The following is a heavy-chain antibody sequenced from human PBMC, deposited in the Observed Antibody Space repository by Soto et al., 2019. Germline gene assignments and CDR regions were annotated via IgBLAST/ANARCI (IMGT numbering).Heavy chain of an antibody. V-gene: IGHV3-43D*04. Sequence: EVQLVESGGVVVQPGGSLRLSCAASGFTFDDYAMHWVRQAPGKGLEWVSLISWDGGSTYYADSVKGRFTISRDNSKNSLYLQMNSLRAEDTALYYCAKAVYYDSSGYYYGMDVWGQGTTVTVSS. CDR3: AKAVYYDSSGYYYGMDV. CDR2: ISWDGGST. J-gene: IGHJ6*02. CDR1: GFTFDDYA. D-gene: IGHD3-22*01.